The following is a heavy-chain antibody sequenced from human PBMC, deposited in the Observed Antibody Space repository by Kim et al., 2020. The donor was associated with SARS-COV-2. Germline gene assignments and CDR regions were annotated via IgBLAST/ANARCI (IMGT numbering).Heavy chain of an antibody. Sequence: AAPEKGRSTISRDNSKNTLYLQMNSLRAEDTAVYYCARDGDWNYGNWYFDLWGRGTLVTVAS. J-gene: IGHJ2*01. CDR3: ARDGDWNYGNWYFDL. V-gene: IGHV3-53*01. D-gene: IGHD1-7*01.